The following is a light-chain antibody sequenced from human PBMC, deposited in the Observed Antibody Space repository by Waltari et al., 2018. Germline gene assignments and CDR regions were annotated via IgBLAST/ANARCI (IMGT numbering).Light chain of an antibody. V-gene: IGLV4-69*01. CDR3: QTGGHGTWV. CDR1: SGHSSNV. Sequence: QLVVTQSPSASAPLGASVKLTCTLSSGHSSNVIAWLQQRPEKGPRYLMKVNSDGSHSKGDEIPDRFSGSSSGAERHLTISSLQSDDEADYYCQTGGHGTWVFGGGTKLTVL. J-gene: IGLJ3*02. CDR2: VNSDGSH.